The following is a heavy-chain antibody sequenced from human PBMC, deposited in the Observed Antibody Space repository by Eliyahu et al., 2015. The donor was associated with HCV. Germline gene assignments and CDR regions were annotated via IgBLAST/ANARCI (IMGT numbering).Heavy chain of an antibody. D-gene: IGHD3-9*01. CDR1: GYTFXSXX. CDR3: ARGRKHLLRYFDWHFDY. J-gene: IGHJ4*02. V-gene: IGHV1-46*01. Sequence: QVQLVQSGAEVKKPGASVKVSCKAXGYTFXSXXMHWVXQAPGQGLXWMGIINPSGGSTSYAQKFQGRVTMTRDTSTSTVYMELSSLRSEDTAVYYCARGRKHLLRYFDWHFDYWGQGTLVTVSS. CDR2: INPSGGST.